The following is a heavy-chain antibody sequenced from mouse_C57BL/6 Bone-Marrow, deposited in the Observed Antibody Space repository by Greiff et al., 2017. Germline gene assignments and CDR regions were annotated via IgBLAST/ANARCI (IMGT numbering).Heavy chain of an antibody. Sequence: VQLQQSGAELAKPGASVKLSCKASGYTFTSYWMHWVKQRPGQGLEWIGYINPSSGYTKYNQKFKDKATVTADKSSSTAYMQLSSLTYEDSAVYYCARGFAYWGQGTLVTVSA. CDR1: GYTFTSYW. J-gene: IGHJ3*01. V-gene: IGHV1-7*01. CDR3: ARGFAY. CDR2: INPSSGYT.